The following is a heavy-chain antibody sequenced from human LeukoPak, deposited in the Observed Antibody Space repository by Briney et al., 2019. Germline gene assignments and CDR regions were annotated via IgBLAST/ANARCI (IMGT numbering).Heavy chain of an antibody. CDR2: IIPIFGTA. D-gene: IGHD3-3*01. J-gene: IGHJ4*02. CDR1: GGTFSSYA. V-gene: IGHV1-69*13. Sequence: SVKVSCKASGGTFSSYAISWVPQAPGQGLEWMGGIIPIFGTANYAQKFQGRVTITADESTSTAYRELSSLRSEDTAVYYCATFRAHNYDFWSGYLDYWGQGTLVTVSS. CDR3: ATFRAHNYDFWSGYLDY.